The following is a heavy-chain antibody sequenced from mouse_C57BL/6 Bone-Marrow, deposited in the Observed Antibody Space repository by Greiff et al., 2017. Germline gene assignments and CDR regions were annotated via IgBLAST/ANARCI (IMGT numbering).Heavy chain of an antibody. Sequence: EVQLQQSGAELVRPGASVKLSCTASGFNIKDDYIHWVKQRPEQGLEWIGWIDPEIGDTEYASKFQGKATITSDTSSITAYLQLSSLTSADTAVYYCSSFDGNYFDFWGQGTPLTVAS. CDR2: IDPEIGDT. V-gene: IGHV14-4*01. CDR1: GFNIKDDY. J-gene: IGHJ2*01. D-gene: IGHD2-3*01. CDR3: SSFDGNYFDF.